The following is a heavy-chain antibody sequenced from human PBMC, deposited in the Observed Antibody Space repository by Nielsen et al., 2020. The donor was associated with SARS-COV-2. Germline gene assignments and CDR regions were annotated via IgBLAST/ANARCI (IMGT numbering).Heavy chain of an antibody. J-gene: IGHJ4*02. CDR3: ARAYEMATTPIDY. CDR1: GYTFTSYD. CDR2: MNPNSGNT. V-gene: IGHV1-8*01. D-gene: IGHD5-24*01. Sequence: ASVKVSCKASGYTFTSYDINWVRQATGQGLEWMGWMNPNSGNTGYAQKFQGRVTMTRNTSISTAYMELSNLRSEDTAVYYCARAYEMATTPIDYWGQGTLVTVSS.